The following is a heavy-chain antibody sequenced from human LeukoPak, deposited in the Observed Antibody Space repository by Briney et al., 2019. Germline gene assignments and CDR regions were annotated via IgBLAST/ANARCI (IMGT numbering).Heavy chain of an antibody. CDR3: ARRTGYSYGYASYYFDY. V-gene: IGHV1-18*01. CDR1: GYTFTSYG. CDR2: ISVYNGNT. Sequence: ASVKVSCKASGYTFTSYGISWVRQAPGQGLEWMGWISVYNGNTNYAQKLQGRVTMTTDTSTSTAYMELRSLRSDDTAVYYCARRTGYSYGYASYYFDYWGQGTLVTVSS. D-gene: IGHD5-18*01. J-gene: IGHJ4*02.